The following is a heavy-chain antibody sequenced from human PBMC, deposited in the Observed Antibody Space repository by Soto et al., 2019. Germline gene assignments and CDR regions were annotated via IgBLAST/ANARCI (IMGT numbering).Heavy chain of an antibody. V-gene: IGHV4-59*08. CDR2: IYYSGST. CDR1: GGSISSYY. Sequence: QVQLQESGPGLVKPSETLSLTCTVSGGSISSYYWSWIRQPPGKGLEWIGYIYYSGSTNYNPALKSRVTISVDTSKNQFSLKLSSVTAADTAVYYCARHVIVGVVAGHNWFDPWGHGTLVTVSS. D-gene: IGHD2-21*02. CDR3: ARHVIVGVVAGHNWFDP. J-gene: IGHJ5*02.